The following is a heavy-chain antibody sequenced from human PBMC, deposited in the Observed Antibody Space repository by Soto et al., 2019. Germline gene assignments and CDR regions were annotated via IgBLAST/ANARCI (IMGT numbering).Heavy chain of an antibody. J-gene: IGHJ4*02. CDR1: GGTFSSYA. Sequence: SVKVSCKASGGTFSSYAISWVRQAPGQGLEWMGRIIPILGIANYAQKFQGRVTITADKSTSTAYMELRSLRSDDTAMYYCAREEWYLLKAIDYWGQGTLVTVSS. D-gene: IGHD3-3*01. V-gene: IGHV1-69*04. CDR2: IIPILGIA. CDR3: AREEWYLLKAIDY.